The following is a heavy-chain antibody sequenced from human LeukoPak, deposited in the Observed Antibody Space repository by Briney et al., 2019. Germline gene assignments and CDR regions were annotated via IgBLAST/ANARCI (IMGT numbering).Heavy chain of an antibody. CDR1: GYTFTGYY. J-gene: IGHJ4*02. CDR3: ASDRDYGGNSYLLDY. CDR2: INPNSGGT. D-gene: IGHD4-23*01. V-gene: IGHV1-2*02. Sequence: ASVKVSCKASGYTFTGYYIHWVRQAPGQGLEWMGWINPNSGGTNYAQKFQGRVTMTRDTSISTAYMELNRLISDDTAVYYCASDRDYGGNSYLLDYWGQGTLDTVSS.